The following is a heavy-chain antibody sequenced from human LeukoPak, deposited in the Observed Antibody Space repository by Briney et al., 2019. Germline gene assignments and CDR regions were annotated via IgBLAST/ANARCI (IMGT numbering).Heavy chain of an antibody. V-gene: IGHV3-30*02. CDR1: GFTVTSHG. Sequence: GGSLRLSCAASGFTVTSHGLHWVRQTPGKGLEWVAFIRSDGSNKYYADSVRGRFTISRDNSKNTLYLQMNSLTPEDTAVYYCARPPVDAGDYWGQGTLVTVSS. CDR3: ARPPVDAGDY. D-gene: IGHD5-12*01. J-gene: IGHJ4*02. CDR2: IRSDGSNK.